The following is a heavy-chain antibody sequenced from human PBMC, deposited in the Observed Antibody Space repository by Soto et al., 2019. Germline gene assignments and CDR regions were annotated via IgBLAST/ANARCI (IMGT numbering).Heavy chain of an antibody. CDR3: AREDYGDYGGS. CDR2: ISSGSSYI. D-gene: IGHD4-17*01. J-gene: IGHJ4*02. V-gene: IGHV3-21*01. CDR1: GFTFSSFT. Sequence: PGGSLRLSCAASGFTFSSFTMNWVRRAPGKGLEWVSSISSGSSYIYYADSVKGRFTISRDNAKNSLYLQLNSLRAEDTAVYYCAREDYGDYGGSWGQGTLVTVSS.